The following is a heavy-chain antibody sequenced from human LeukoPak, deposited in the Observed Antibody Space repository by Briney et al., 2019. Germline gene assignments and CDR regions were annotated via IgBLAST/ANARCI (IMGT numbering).Heavy chain of an antibody. CDR2: ISSSGGTT. CDR1: RFTFYNYA. D-gene: IGHD2-8*01. CDR3: AIRRSTNPPKTDY. Sequence: PGGSLRLSSAQPRFTFYNYATTWVRHAPGKGLEWVSSISSSGGTTYYADSVKGRFTISRDSSKNTLYLHMNSLRVEDTAIYYCAIRRSTNPPKTDYWGQGTLVTVSS. V-gene: IGHV3-23*01. J-gene: IGHJ4*02.